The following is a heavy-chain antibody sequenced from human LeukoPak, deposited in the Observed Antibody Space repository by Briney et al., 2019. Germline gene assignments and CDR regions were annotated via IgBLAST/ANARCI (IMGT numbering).Heavy chain of an antibody. D-gene: IGHD2-15*01. V-gene: IGHV3-21*01. Sequence: PGGSVRLSCAASGFTFSTYSMNWVRQAPGKGVEWVSSISSSSSYIYYADSLKGRFTTSRDNEKNSLYVQMNRLRAGERAVYYCARDCSGGSCYLRGYFQHWGQGTLVTVSS. CDR1: GFTFSTYS. CDR3: ARDCSGGSCYLRGYFQH. CDR2: ISSSSSYI. J-gene: IGHJ1*01.